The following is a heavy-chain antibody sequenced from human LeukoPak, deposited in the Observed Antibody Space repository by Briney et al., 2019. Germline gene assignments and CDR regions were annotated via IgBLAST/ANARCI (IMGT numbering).Heavy chain of an antibody. CDR2: ISSGGDTT. CDR1: GFTFSTYE. CDR3: VRTETTVNTFDY. Sequence: PGGSLRLSCAASGFTFSTYEMNRVRQAPGKGLEWISYISSGGDTTYYADSVKGRFTTSRDNAKNSLYLQMSSLRAEDTAVYYCVRTETTVNTFDYWGQGTLVSVSS. D-gene: IGHD4-11*01. J-gene: IGHJ4*02. V-gene: IGHV3-48*03.